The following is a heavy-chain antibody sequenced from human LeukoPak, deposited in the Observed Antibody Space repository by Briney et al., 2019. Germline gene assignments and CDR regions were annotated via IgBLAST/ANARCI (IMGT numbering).Heavy chain of an antibody. CDR2: IIPILDIA. D-gene: IGHD3-10*01. V-gene: IGHV1-69*04. J-gene: IGHJ4*02. CDR3: ARDIGDSGSLPDY. Sequence: SVKVSCKASGGTFSSYAITWVRQAPGQGLEWVGRIIPILDIANYAQKFQGRVTITADKSTSTAYMEPSSLRSEDTAVYYCARDIGDSGSLPDYWGQGTLVTVSS. CDR1: GGTFSSYA.